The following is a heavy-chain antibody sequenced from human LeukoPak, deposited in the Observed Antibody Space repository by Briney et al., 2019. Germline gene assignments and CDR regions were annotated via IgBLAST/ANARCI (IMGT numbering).Heavy chain of an antibody. J-gene: IGHJ4*02. Sequence: GGSLRLSCTVSGFTFGDYGMSWFRQAPGKGLEWVGFIRSKTYGEATEYAASVKDRFTILRDDSKSIVYLQMNSLKTEDTSVYYCSRSRRVLCTGACYSFDYWGQGTLVAVSS. V-gene: IGHV3-49*03. CDR1: GFTFGDYG. D-gene: IGHD2-21*01. CDR3: SRSRRVLCTGACYSFDY. CDR2: IRSKTYGEAT.